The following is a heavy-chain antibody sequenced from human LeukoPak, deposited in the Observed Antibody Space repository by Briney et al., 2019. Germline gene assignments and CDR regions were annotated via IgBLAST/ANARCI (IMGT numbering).Heavy chain of an antibody. Sequence: SVKVSCKASGDTFSTKAINWLRQAPGQGLEWMGGIIPISGTPTSAQKFQGRVTFSTDESTRTAYMELSSLTAEDSALYYCARRRGSTHLYWFDHWGQGTQVTVS. CDR2: IIPISGTP. CDR3: ARRRGSTHLYWFDH. CDR1: GDTFSTKA. D-gene: IGHD2/OR15-2a*01. V-gene: IGHV1-69*05. J-gene: IGHJ5*02.